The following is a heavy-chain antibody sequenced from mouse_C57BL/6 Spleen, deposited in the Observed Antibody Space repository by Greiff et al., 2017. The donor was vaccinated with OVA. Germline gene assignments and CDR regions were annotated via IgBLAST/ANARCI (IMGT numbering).Heavy chain of an antibody. CDR2: ILPGSGST. CDR1: GYTFTGYW. CDR3: ARLFITTVVAVNYFDY. Sequence: VQLQQSGAELMKPGASVKLSCKATGYTFTGYWIEWVKQRPGHGLEWIGEILPGSGSTNYNEKFKGKATFTADTSSNTAYMQLSSLTTEDSAIYHCARLFITTVVAVNYFDYWGQGTTLTVSS. J-gene: IGHJ2*01. V-gene: IGHV1-9*01. D-gene: IGHD1-1*01.